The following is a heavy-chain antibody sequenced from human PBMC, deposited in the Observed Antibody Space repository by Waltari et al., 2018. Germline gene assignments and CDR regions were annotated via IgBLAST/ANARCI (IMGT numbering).Heavy chain of an antibody. J-gene: IGHJ6*03. CDR2: INHSGST. CDR1: GGSFSGYY. V-gene: IGHV4-34*01. Sequence: QVQLQQWGAGLLKPSETLSLTCAVYGGSFSGYYWSWIRQPPGKGLEWIGEINHSGSTNYNPSLKSRVTISVDTSKNQFSLKLSSVTAADTAVYYCARGGPGGGIVVVPARMDVWGKGTTVTVSS. D-gene: IGHD2-2*01. CDR3: ARGGPGGGIVVVPARMDV.